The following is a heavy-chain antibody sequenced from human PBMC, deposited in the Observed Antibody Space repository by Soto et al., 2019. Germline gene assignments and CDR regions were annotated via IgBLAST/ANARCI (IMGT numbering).Heavy chain of an antibody. CDR3: VREKVTMIVGFYYFDY. CDR2: IYAGGNT. D-gene: IGHD3-22*01. V-gene: IGHV3-66*01. J-gene: IGHJ4*02. CDR1: GFTVSSNY. Sequence: EMQLVESGGGLVQPGESLRLSCAASGFTVSSNYMSWVRQAPGKGLEWVSVIYAGGNTHYADSVEDRFTISRDNSNNMLYLKMNSLRAEDTAVYYCVREKVTMIVGFYYFDYWGQGTRVTVSS.